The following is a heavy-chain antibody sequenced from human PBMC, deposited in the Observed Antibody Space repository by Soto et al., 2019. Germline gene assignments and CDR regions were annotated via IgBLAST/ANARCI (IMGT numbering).Heavy chain of an antibody. CDR1: GFTFSSYG. V-gene: IGHV3-30*18. D-gene: IGHD2-15*01. CDR2: ISNDGTNK. J-gene: IGHJ3*02. Sequence: QVQLVESGRGVVQPGRSLRLSCAASGFTFSSYGIHWVRQAPGKGLEWVAVISNDGTNKYYVDSVKGRFTISRDNSNNTVYLKMNSRSAEDTAVYYCAKDLCGSCCGAFDILGHGIIVTVSS. CDR3: AKDLCGSCCGAFDI.